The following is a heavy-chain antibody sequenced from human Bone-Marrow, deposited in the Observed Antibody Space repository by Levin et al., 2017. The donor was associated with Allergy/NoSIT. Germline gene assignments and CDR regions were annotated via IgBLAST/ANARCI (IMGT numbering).Heavy chain of an antibody. CDR1: EFPFNNYG. CDR3: VKVARDDQLVLDS. CDR2: ISSDGKYI. D-gene: IGHD6-13*01. V-gene: IGHV3-30*18. Sequence: GGSLRLSCEGSEFPFNNYGLHWVRQAPGKGLEWVAVISSDGKYIYYADSVKGRFSISRDNSRNTLYVQMTNLRHDDTGVYYCVKVARDDQLVLDSWGQGTLVTVSS. J-gene: IGHJ5*02.